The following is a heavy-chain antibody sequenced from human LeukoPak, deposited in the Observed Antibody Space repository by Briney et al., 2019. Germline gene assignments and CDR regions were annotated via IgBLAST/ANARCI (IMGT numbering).Heavy chain of an antibody. V-gene: IGHV3-13*01. D-gene: IGHD1-7*01. J-gene: IGHJ6*02. CDR3: AREIRETVITRHYYYGIDV. CDR1: GFTFSTYD. Sequence: RPGGSLRLSCAASGFTFSTYDMYWVRQVTGKGLEWVSAIGTADDTYYLGSVKGRFTISRENAKNVLYLQMSSLRAEDTAVYYCAREIRETVITRHYYYGIDVWGQGTTVTVSS. CDR2: IGTADDT.